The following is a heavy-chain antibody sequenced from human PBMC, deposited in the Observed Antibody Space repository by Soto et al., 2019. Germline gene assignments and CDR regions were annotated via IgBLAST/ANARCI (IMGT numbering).Heavy chain of an antibody. CDR3: VRDWSTFWGMDV. J-gene: IGHJ6*02. Sequence: PGGSLRLSCAASGFTFSTYWMNWVRQAPGKGLEWVANIKQDGSEKYYVDSVKGRFAISRDNAKDSLFLQMKNLRAEDTAVYYCVRDWSTFWGMDVWGQGTTVTVSS. CDR1: GFTFSTYW. CDR2: IKQDGSEK. V-gene: IGHV3-7*01.